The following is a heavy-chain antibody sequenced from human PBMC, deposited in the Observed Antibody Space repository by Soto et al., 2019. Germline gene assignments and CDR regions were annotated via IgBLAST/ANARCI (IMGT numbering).Heavy chain of an antibody. J-gene: IGHJ4*02. V-gene: IGHV4-61*01. CDR3: ARVRLAYYDGTGYYSEPREYYFDY. CDR1: GGSVSNSSFH. Sequence: QVQLQESGPGLVKPSETLSLTCIVSGGSVSNSSFHWSWIRQPPGKELEWIGNIYYSGSTNYNPSLKSRVTISVHTSKNQFSLKLSSVTAADTAVYYCARVRLAYYDGTGYYSEPREYYFDYWGQGTLVTASS. CDR2: IYYSGST. D-gene: IGHD3-22*01.